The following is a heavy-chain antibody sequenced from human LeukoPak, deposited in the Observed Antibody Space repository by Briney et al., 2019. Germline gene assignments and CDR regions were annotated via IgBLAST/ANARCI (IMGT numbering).Heavy chain of an antibody. CDR2: ISGSGGT. D-gene: IGHD3-22*01. CDR1: GFTFSSYA. J-gene: IGHJ4*02. CDR3: AKPIYDNSGYYHFDY. Sequence: GGSLRLSCAASGFTFSSYAMSWVRQAPGKGLEWVSLISGSGGTSYADSVKGRFTISRDNSKKTLYLQMSSLRAEDTAVYYCAKPIYDNSGYYHFDYWGQGTLVTVSS. V-gene: IGHV3-23*01.